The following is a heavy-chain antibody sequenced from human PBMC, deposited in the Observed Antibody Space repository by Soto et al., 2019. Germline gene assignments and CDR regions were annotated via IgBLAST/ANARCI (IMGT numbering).Heavy chain of an antibody. CDR2: IYYSGST. CDR3: AREGTGFTMVRGVITHAAYYFDY. J-gene: IGHJ4*02. V-gene: IGHV4-30-4*01. CDR1: GGSISSGDYY. Sequence: PSETLSLTCTVSGGSISSGDYYWSWIRQPPGKGLEWIGYIYYSGSTYYNPSLKSRVTISVDTSKNQFSLKLSSVTAADTAVYYCAREGTGFTMVRGVITHAAYYFDYWGQGTLVTVSS. D-gene: IGHD3-10*01.